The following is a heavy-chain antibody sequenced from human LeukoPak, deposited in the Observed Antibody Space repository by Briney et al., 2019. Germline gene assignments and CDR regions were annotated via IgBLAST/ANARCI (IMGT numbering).Heavy chain of an antibody. Sequence: SETLSLTCSVSGDSISSYYWSWIRQPPGKGLEWIGYIYSSGSTKYNPSLKSRVTISIDTSRNQFSLTVHSVTAADTAMYYCARHPRSCSGGGTCYSWFDASGQGTLVSVSS. CDR3: ARHPRSCSGGGTCYSWFDA. CDR1: GDSISSYY. V-gene: IGHV4-59*08. CDR2: IYSSGST. J-gene: IGHJ5*02. D-gene: IGHD2-15*01.